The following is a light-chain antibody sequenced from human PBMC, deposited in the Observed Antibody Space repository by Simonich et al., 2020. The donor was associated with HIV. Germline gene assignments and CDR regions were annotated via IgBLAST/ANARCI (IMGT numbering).Light chain of an antibody. V-gene: IGLV2-23*01. CDR3: CSYAGSSTWI. CDR1: SSVVESYNL. J-gene: IGLJ2*01. Sequence: QSALTQPASVSGSPGQSITISCTGTSSVVESYNLVSWYQQHPGKAPKLMIYEGRKRPSGVSNRFSGSKSGNTASLTISGLQAEDEADYYCCSYAGSSTWIFGGGTKLTVL. CDR2: EGR.